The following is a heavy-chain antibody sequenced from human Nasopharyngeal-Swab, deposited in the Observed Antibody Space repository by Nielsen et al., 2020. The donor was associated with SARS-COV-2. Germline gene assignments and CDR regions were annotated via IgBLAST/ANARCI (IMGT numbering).Heavy chain of an antibody. CDR3: ARALRWGAFDI. CDR1: GFTFSSYS. V-gene: IGHV3-21*01. Sequence: GGFLRLSCAASGFTFSSYSMNWVRQVPGKGLEWVSSISSSSSYIYYADSVKGRFTISRDNAKNSLYLQMNSLRAEDTAVYYCARALRWGAFDIWGQGTMVTVSS. D-gene: IGHD4-23*01. CDR2: ISSSSSYI. J-gene: IGHJ3*02.